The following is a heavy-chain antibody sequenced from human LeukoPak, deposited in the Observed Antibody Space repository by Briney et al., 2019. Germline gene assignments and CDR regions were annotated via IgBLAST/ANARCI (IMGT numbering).Heavy chain of an antibody. CDR3: ARNLWFGESDYFDY. CDR1: GGSFSGYY. V-gene: IGHV4-34*01. D-gene: IGHD3-10*01. CDR2: INHSGST. J-gene: IGHJ4*02. Sequence: SETLSLTCAVYGGSFSGYYWSWIRQPPGKGLEWIGEINHSGSTNYNPSLKSRVTISVDTSKNQFSLKLSSVTAADTAVYYCARNLWFGESDYFDYWGQGTLVTVSS.